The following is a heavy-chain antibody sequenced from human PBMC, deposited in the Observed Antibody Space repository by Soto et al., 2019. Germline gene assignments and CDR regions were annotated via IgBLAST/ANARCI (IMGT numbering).Heavy chain of an antibody. CDR2: ISGSGGST. J-gene: IGHJ4*02. CDR1: GFTFSSYA. CDR3: AKDVDDYVWGSYRSAFDY. D-gene: IGHD3-16*02. Sequence: GGSLRLSCAASGFTFSSYAMSWVRQAPGKGLEWVSAISGSGGSTYYADSVKGRFTISRDNSKNTLYLQMNSLRAEDTAVYYCAKDVDDYVWGSYRSAFDYWGQGTLVTVSS. V-gene: IGHV3-23*01.